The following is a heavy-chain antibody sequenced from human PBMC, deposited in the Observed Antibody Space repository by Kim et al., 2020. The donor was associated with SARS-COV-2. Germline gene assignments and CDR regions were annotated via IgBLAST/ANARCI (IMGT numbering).Heavy chain of an antibody. CDR2: ISSSGSTI. V-gene: IGHV3-11*01. D-gene: IGHD3-9*01. CDR3: ARDRRTYYDILTGYGYYYYGMDV. J-gene: IGHJ6*02. Sequence: RGSLRLSCAASGFTFSDYYMSWIRQAPGKGLEWVSYISSSGSTIYYADSVKGRFTISRDNAKNSLYLQMNSLRAEDTAVYYCARDRRTYYDILTGYGYYYYGMDVWGQGTTVTVSS. CDR1: GFTFSDYY.